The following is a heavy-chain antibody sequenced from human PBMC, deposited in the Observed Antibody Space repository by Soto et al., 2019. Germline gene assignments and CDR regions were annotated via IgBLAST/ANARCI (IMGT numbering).Heavy chain of an antibody. Sequence: SETLSLTCTVSGCSVNNGAFDGNWILQPPGKGVEWVGFIFYSGITNYSPSLRSRATISLDTSKNQFSLRLNSVTSADTAVYYCARRLAGSPRFFDFWGQGIPVTVSS. V-gene: IGHV4-61*08. CDR3: ARRLAGSPRFFDF. CDR1: GCSVNNGAFD. J-gene: IGHJ4*02. D-gene: IGHD1-1*01. CDR2: IFYSGIT.